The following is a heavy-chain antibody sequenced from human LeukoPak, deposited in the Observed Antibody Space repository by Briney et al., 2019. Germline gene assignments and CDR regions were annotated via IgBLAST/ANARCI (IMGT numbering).Heavy chain of an antibody. CDR1: GGSISSRSYY. V-gene: IGHV4-39*07. J-gene: IGHJ4*02. Sequence: PSETLSLTCTVSGGSISSRSYYWGWIRQPPGKGLEWIGSFYYSGSTYYNPSLKSRVTISVDTSKNQFSLKLSSVTAADTAVYYCARDRLSEAFDYWGQGTLVTVSS. CDR2: FYYSGST. D-gene: IGHD4/OR15-4a*01. CDR3: ARDRLSEAFDY.